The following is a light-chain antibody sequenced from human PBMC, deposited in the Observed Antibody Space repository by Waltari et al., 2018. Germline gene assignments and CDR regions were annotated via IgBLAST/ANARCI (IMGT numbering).Light chain of an antibody. CDR1: SRDIGAYQY. CDR3: SSYAGGNSLGI. CDR2: DVS. J-gene: IGLJ2*01. Sequence: QSALTHPAPVSGAPGPSSTISCTGTSRDIGAYQYVSWYQQHPGKAPRLILYDVSSRPSGVPNRFSGSKSGNTASLTISGLQADDDADYYCSSYAGGNSLGIFGAGTKLTVL. V-gene: IGLV2-14*03.